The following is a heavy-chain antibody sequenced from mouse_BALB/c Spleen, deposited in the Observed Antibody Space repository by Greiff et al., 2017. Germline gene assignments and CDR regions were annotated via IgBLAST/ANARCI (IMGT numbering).Heavy chain of an antibody. J-gene: IGHJ4*01. CDR1: GFTFSDYY. CDR2: ISDGGSYT. Sequence: EVKLMESGGGLVKPGGSLKLSCAASGFTFSDYYMYWVRQTPEKRLEWVATISDGGSYTYYPDSVKGRFTISRDNAKNNLYLQMSSLKSEDTAMYYCASSMDYWGQGTSVTVSS. CDR3: ASSMDY. V-gene: IGHV5-4*02.